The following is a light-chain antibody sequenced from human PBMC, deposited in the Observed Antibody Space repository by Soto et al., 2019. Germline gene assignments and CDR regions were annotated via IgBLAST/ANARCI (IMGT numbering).Light chain of an antibody. CDR3: ATWDDSLNGFYV. CDR2: RNN. J-gene: IGLJ1*01. Sequence: QSVLTQPPSASGTPGQGVTISCSGSTSNIGSNYVYWYQQLPGTAPKLLIYRNNQRPSGVPDRFSGSKSGTSASLAISGLRSDDEADYFWATWDDSLNGFYVFGTGTKAPS. V-gene: IGLV1-47*01. CDR1: TSNIGSNY.